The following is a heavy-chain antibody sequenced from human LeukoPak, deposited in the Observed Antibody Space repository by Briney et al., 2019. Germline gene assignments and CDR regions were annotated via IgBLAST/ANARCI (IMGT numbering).Heavy chain of an antibody. D-gene: IGHD2-15*01. Sequence: SETLSLTCAVSGGSISSYYWSWIRQPPGKGLEWIGYIYYSGSTNYNPSLKSRVTTSVDTSKNQFSLKLSSVTAADTAVYYCARLSDVVVVAATPGNLDIWGQGTMVTVSS. CDR2: IYYSGST. CDR3: ARLSDVVVVAATPGNLDI. J-gene: IGHJ3*02. CDR1: GGSISSYY. V-gene: IGHV4-59*01.